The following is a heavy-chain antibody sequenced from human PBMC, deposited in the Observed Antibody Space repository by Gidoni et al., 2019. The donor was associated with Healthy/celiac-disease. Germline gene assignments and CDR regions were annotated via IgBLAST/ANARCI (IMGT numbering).Heavy chain of an antibody. CDR2: IYTSGST. V-gene: IGHV4-61*02. CDR1: GGSISSGSYY. Sequence: QVQLQESGPGLVKPSQTLSLTCTVSGGSISSGSYYWSWIRQPAGKGLEWIGRIYTSGSTNYNPSLKSRVTISVDTSKNQFSLKLSSVTAADTAVYYCAKTVTTSYYYYGMDVWGQGTTVTVSS. D-gene: IGHD4-17*01. J-gene: IGHJ6*02. CDR3: AKTVTTSYYYYGMDV.